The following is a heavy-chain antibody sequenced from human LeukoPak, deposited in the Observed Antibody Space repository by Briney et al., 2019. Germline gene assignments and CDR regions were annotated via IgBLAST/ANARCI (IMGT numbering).Heavy chain of an antibody. V-gene: IGHV5-51*01. Sequence: GESLKISCKGSGYTFTDFWIAWVRQMPGKGLEWMGIIYPGDSDTRYSPSFQGQVTISADKSTTTAYLQWSTLKISDTAIYFCARLADTTSWGQGTLVTVSS. D-gene: IGHD1-26*01. J-gene: IGHJ5*02. CDR2: IYPGDSDT. CDR3: ARLADTTS. CDR1: GYTFTDFW.